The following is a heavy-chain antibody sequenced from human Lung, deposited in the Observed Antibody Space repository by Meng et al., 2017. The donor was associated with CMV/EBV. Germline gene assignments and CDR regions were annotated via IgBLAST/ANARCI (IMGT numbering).Heavy chain of an antibody. Sequence: ASXXVSCKADGYTFTLYYIHWVRQAPGQGLEWMGWINPNTGGTNSAQIFQGRATMTGDTSTSTAYLELSRLTSDDTALYYCARERGLGFRGLNDALDIWGQGTMVTVSS. CDR1: GYTFTLYY. CDR2: INPNTGGT. J-gene: IGHJ3*02. D-gene: IGHD3/OR15-3a*01. CDR3: ARERGLGFRGLNDALDI. V-gene: IGHV1-2*02.